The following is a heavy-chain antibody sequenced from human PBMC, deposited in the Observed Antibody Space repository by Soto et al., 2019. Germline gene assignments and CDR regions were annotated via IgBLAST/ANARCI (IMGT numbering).Heavy chain of an antibody. V-gene: IGHV6-1*01. D-gene: IGHD2-2*01. CDR3: ARVEVVVVPAAIHSSSSPFDP. CDR1: GDSVSSNSAA. Sequence: SQTLSLTCALSGDSVSSNSAAWNWIRQSPSRGLEWLGRTYYRSKWYNDYAVSVKSRITVNPDTSKNQFSLQLNSVTPEDTAVYYCARVEVVVVPAAIHSSSSPFDPWGQGTLVTVSS. J-gene: IGHJ5*02. CDR2: TYYRSKWYN.